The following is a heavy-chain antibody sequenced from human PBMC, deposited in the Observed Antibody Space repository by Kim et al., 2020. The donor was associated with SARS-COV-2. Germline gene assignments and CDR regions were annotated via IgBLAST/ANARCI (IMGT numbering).Heavy chain of an antibody. J-gene: IGHJ3*02. D-gene: IGHD3-22*01. CDR3: ASGSMIVVVNDAFDI. Sequence: DDVKGRITISRDNSKNALYLQMNSLRAEDTAVYYCASGSMIVVVNDAFDIWGQGTMVTVSS. V-gene: IGHV3-53*01.